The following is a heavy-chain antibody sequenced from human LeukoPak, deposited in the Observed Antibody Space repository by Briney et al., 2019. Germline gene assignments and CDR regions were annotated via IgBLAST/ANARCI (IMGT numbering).Heavy chain of an antibody. V-gene: IGHV4-38-2*01. CDR2: IYHSGST. D-gene: IGHD3-10*01. Sequence: SETLSLTCAVSGYSISSGYYWGWIRQPPGKGLEWIGSIYHSGSTYYNPSLKSRATISVDTSKNQFSLKLSSVTAADTAVYYCASGGSGAFDIWGQGTMVTVSS. CDR1: GYSISSGYY. J-gene: IGHJ3*02. CDR3: ASGGSGAFDI.